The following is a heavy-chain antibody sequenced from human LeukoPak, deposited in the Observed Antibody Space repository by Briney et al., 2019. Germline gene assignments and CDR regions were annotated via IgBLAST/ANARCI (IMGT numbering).Heavy chain of an antibody. J-gene: IGHJ5*02. CDR3: AKQAIAVSATSWFDP. CDR1: GFTFHRYD. D-gene: IGHD6-19*01. V-gene: IGHV3-23*01. CDR2: IGGSGDRT. Sequence: PGGSLRLFCAASGFTFHRYDMRGLRQSPGEGRVWVCGIGGSGDRTYYEDAVNGRFTISRDNSKNTLSVQMNSLRAEDTAVYYCAKQAIAVSATSWFDPWGQGTLVTVSS.